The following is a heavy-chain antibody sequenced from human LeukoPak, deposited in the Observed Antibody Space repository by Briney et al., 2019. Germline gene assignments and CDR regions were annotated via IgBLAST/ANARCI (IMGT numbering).Heavy chain of an antibody. V-gene: IGHV4-59*01. J-gene: IGHJ4*02. D-gene: IGHD6-13*01. CDR1: GGSISSYY. CDR2: IYYSGST. CDR3: ARDRNRAGLLDY. Sequence: KPSETLSLTCTVSGGSISSYYWSWIRQPPGKGLEWIGYIYYSGSTNYNPSLKSRVTISADTSKNQFSLKLSSVTAADTAVYYCARDRNRAGLLDYWGQGTLVTVSS.